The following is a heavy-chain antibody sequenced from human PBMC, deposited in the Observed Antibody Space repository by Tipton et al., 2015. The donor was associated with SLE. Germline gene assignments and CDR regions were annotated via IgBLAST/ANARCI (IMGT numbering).Heavy chain of an antibody. CDR1: VGPLTRGRYY. J-gene: IGHJ4*02. Sequence: TLSLTCTVSVGPLTRGRYYWSWFRQPAGKGLEWIGHIYTTGSTNYSPSLKSRVTISFDTSETQFSLKLASVTIADTAVYYCARVSSWTNYAIESWGQGTRVTVSS. CDR3: ARVSSWTNYAIES. D-gene: IGHD4/OR15-4a*01. CDR2: IYTTGST. V-gene: IGHV4-61*09.